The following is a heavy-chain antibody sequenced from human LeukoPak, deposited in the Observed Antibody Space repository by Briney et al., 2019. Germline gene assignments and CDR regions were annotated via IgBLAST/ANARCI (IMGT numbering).Heavy chain of an antibody. CDR3: ARGMYAVAGTSWFDP. Sequence: SETLSLTCTVSGGSIRSYYWSWVRQPAGKGLEWIGRIYTSGSTNYNPSLKGRVTLSVDTSKNQFSLKLSSVTAADTAVYYCARGMYAVAGTSWFDPWGQGTLVTVSS. CDR2: IYTSGST. D-gene: IGHD6-19*01. J-gene: IGHJ5*02. CDR1: GGSIRSYY. V-gene: IGHV4-4*07.